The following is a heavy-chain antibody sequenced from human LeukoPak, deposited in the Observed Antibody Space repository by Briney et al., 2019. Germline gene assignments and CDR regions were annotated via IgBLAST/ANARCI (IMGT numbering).Heavy chain of an antibody. CDR2: IYYSGST. D-gene: IGHD1-26*01. V-gene: IGHV4-31*03. Sequence: SETLSLTCTVSGGSISSGGYYWSWIRQHPGKGLEWIGYIYYSGSTYYNPSLKSRVTISVDTSKNQYSLKLSSVTAADTAVYYCAREPRYSGSYYSQVDDAFDIWGQGTMVTVSS. J-gene: IGHJ3*02. CDR1: GGSISSGGYY. CDR3: AREPRYSGSYYSQVDDAFDI.